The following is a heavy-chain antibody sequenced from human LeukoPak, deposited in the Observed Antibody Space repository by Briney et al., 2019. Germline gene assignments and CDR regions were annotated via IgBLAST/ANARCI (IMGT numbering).Heavy chain of an antibody. CDR2: ITGSSTSI. D-gene: IGHD3-10*01. V-gene: IGHV3-21*03. J-gene: IGHJ4*02. Sequence: GGSLRLPCAASGFSFSVNSMNWVRQAPGKGLEWVSAITGSSTSIKYADSVRGRFTISRDNAKSSVYLEMNSLRVEDTAVYYCAKAGTGNQYGSGDFDLWGQGSLVTVSS. CDR3: AKAGTGNQYGSGDFDL. CDR1: GFSFSVNS.